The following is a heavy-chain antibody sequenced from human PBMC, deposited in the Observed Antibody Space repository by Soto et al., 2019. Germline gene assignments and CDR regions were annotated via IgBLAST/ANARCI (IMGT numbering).Heavy chain of an antibody. Sequence: PSETLSLTCTVSGGSIGSYYWSWIRQPPGKGLEWIGYIYYSGSTNYNPSLKSRVTISVDTSKNQFSLKLSSVTAADTAVYYCARVRSVAATPSYYYYMDVWGKGTTVTVSS. CDR2: IYYSGST. CDR1: GGSIGSYY. CDR3: ARVRSVAATPSYYYYMDV. V-gene: IGHV4-59*08. J-gene: IGHJ6*03. D-gene: IGHD2-15*01.